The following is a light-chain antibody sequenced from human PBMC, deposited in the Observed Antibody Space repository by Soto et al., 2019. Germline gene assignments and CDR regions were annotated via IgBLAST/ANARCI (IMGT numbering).Light chain of an antibody. CDR2: DDS. V-gene: IGLV3-21*02. CDR1: NIGSKS. Sequence: SYVLTQPPSVSVAPGQTARITCGGNNIGSKSVHWYRQKPGQAPVLVVCDDSVRPSGIPERFSGSKSGNTASLTISGLQPEDEGDYYCSSYTSTSTPWVFGGGTKLTVL. J-gene: IGLJ3*02. CDR3: SSYTSTSTPWV.